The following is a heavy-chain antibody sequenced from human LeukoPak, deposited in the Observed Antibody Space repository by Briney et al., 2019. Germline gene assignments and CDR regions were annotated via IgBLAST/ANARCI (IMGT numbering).Heavy chain of an antibody. Sequence: SETLSLTCTVSGGSVSSSSYYWGWIRQPLGKGLEWIGSVYLSGTTYYNPSLKSRVTISVDTSKNQFSLKLNSVTAADTAVYYCARHEVGYCSSPSCYGGNWLDPWGQGTLVTVSS. V-gene: IGHV4-39*01. CDR1: GGSVSSSSYY. J-gene: IGHJ5*02. D-gene: IGHD2-2*01. CDR3: ARHEVGYCSSPSCYGGNWLDP. CDR2: VYLSGTT.